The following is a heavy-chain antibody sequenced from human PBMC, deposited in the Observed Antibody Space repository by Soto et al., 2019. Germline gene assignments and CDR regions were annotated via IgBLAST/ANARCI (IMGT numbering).Heavy chain of an antibody. J-gene: IGHJ6*02. Sequence: QVQLVQSGAEVKKPGSSVKVSCKASGGTFSSYTISWVRQAPGQGLEWMGRIIPILGIANYAQKFQGRVTITADKSTSTAYMGLSSLRSEDTAVYYCAREGVPYRGYYYGMDVWGQGTTVTVSS. CDR3: AREGVPYRGYYYGMDV. CDR1: GGTFSSYT. CDR2: IIPILGIA. D-gene: IGHD5-12*01. V-gene: IGHV1-69*08.